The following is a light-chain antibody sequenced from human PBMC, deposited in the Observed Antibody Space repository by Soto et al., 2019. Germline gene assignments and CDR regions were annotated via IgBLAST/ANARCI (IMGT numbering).Light chain of an antibody. CDR1: SSDVGGYNY. Sequence: QSGLTQPASVSGSRGQSIAISCTGTSSDVGGYNYVSWYQHHPGKAPKLMIYDVSNRPSGVSNRFSGSKSGNTASLTISGLQPEDEADYYCCSYTTSNTRQIVFGTGTKVTVL. CDR3: CSYTTSNTRQIV. V-gene: IGLV2-14*03. J-gene: IGLJ1*01. CDR2: DVS.